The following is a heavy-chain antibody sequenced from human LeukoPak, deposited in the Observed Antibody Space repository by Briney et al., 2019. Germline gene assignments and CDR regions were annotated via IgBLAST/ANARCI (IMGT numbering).Heavy chain of an antibody. CDR3: ARNRIMVYAIAFWMDV. V-gene: IGHV1-2*02. CDR2: INPNSGGT. CDR1: GYTFTSYG. J-gene: IGHJ6*04. Sequence: ASVKVSCKASGYTFTSYGISWVRQAPGQGLEWMGWINPNSGGTNYAQKFQGRVTMTRDTSISTAYMELSRLRSDDTAVYYCARNRIMVYAIAFWMDVWGKGTTVTVSS. D-gene: IGHD2-8*01.